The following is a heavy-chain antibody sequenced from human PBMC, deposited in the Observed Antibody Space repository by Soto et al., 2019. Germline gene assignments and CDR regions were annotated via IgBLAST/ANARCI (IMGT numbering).Heavy chain of an antibody. Sequence: SLRLSCAASGFTFSSYAMSWVRQAPGKGLEWVSAISGSGGSTYYADSVKGRFTISRDNAKNSLYLQMNSLRAEDTAVYYCTLVGATDYWGQGTLVTVSS. D-gene: IGHD1-26*01. CDR3: TLVGATDY. CDR1: GFTFSSYA. CDR2: ISGSGGST. J-gene: IGHJ4*02. V-gene: IGHV3-23*01.